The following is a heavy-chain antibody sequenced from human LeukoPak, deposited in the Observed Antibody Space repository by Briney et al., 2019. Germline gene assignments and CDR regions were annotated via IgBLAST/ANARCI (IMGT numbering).Heavy chain of an antibody. J-gene: IGHJ5*02. V-gene: IGHV1-2*02. CDR2: INPNSGGT. CDR1: GYTFTGYY. Sequence: ASVKVSCKASGYTFTGYYMHWVRQAPGQGLEWMGWINPNSGGTNYAQKFQGRVTMTRDTSISTAYMELSRLRSDDTAVYYCARGGDIVVVVAATFDPWGQGTLVTVSS. D-gene: IGHD2-15*01. CDR3: ARGGDIVVVVAATFDP.